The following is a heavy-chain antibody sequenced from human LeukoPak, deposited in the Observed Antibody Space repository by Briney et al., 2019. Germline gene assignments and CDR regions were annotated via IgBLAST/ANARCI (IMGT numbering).Heavy chain of an antibody. V-gene: IGHV3-33*01. CDR1: GFDFSNYG. Sequence: QPGRSLRLSCAASGFDFSNYGMHGVRQAPGKGLEWGELIWYDGRNKQYADSVKGRFTISRDNSKNTLYLQMSSLRVEDTALYYCARVVTTVNHDAFDIWGQGTMVTVSS. CDR3: ARVVTTVNHDAFDI. CDR2: IWYDGRNK. D-gene: IGHD4-11*01. J-gene: IGHJ3*02.